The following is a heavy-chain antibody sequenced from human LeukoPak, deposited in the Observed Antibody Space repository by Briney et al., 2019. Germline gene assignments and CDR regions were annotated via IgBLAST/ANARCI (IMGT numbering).Heavy chain of an antibody. J-gene: IGHJ4*02. Sequence: GGSLRLSCAASGFAFSSYDMNWVRQAPGKGLEWVSYISSSDNTIYYADSVKGRFTISRDNAKNSLYLQMNSLRAEDTAVYYCARAPGAYYYGSGSYYNALNYWGQGTLVTVSS. V-gene: IGHV3-48*03. CDR1: GFAFSSYD. D-gene: IGHD3-10*01. CDR2: ISSSDNTI. CDR3: ARAPGAYYYGSGSYYNALNY.